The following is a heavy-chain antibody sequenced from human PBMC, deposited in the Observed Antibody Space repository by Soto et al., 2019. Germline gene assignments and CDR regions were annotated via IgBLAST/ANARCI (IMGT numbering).Heavy chain of an antibody. D-gene: IGHD3-10*01. CDR3: ARASSGWFDP. CDR2: IYYSGST. Sequence: SETLSLTCTVSGGSISSGDYYWSWIRQPPGKGLEWIGYIYYSGSTYYNPSLKSRVTISVDTSKDQFSLKLSSVTAADTAVYYCARASSGWFDPWGQGTLVTVSS. J-gene: IGHJ5*02. CDR1: GGSISSGDYY. V-gene: IGHV4-30-4*01.